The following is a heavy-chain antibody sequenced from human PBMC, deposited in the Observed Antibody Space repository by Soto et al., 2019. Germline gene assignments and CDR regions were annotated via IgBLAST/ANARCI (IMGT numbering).Heavy chain of an antibody. CDR1: GFTFSSYS. V-gene: IGHV3-48*01. CDR3: ARDWDYDILTGYSPNNWFDP. J-gene: IGHJ5*02. CDR2: ISSSSSTI. Sequence: GGSLRLSCAASGFTFSSYSMNWVRQAPGKGLEWVSYISSSSSTIYYADSVKGRFTISRDNAKNSLYLQMNSLRAEDTAVYYCARDWDYDILTGYSPNNWFDPWGQGTLVTVSS. D-gene: IGHD3-9*01.